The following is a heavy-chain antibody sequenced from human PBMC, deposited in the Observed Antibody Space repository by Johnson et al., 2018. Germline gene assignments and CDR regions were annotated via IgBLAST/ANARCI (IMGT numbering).Heavy chain of an antibody. CDR3: AKDGLPARQYFDAFDI. Sequence: QVQLVESGGGVVQPGRSXRLSCVASGFTFSRYGIHWVRQAPCKGLEWVANIWVDGSKKFYADSVKGRFPISRDNSKNTLYMQINSLRVDDTAVYYCAKDGLPARQYFDAFDIWGQGTMVTVSS. V-gene: IGHV3-33*06. J-gene: IGHJ3*02. D-gene: IGHD2-2*01. CDR1: GFTFSRYG. CDR2: IWVDGSKK.